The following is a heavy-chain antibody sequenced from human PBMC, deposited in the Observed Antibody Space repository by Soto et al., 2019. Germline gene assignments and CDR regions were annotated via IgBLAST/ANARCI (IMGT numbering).Heavy chain of an antibody. CDR3: ARVGGLAARTFDY. J-gene: IGHJ4*02. V-gene: IGHV4-59*01. CDR1: GGSISPFY. CDR2: LYYSDNT. Sequence: PSETLSLTCTVSGGSISPFYWSWVRQPPGKGLEWIGYLYYSDNTNYNPSLKSRVTISVDASKNQVSLRLTSVTAADTAVYYCARVGGLAARTFDYWGQGTVVTVSS. D-gene: IGHD3-16*01.